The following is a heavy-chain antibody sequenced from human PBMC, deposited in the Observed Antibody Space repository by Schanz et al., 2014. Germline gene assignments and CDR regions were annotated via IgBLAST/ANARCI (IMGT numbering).Heavy chain of an antibody. Sequence: QMQLVESGGGVVQPGRSLRVSCADSGFSFSRDAMHWVRQAPGRGLEWVAFIRYDGSSKYYADSVRGRFTISRDDSKNTLYLQMNSLRPEDTAVYYCAKEDRNHNSDYVYWGQGTLVTVSS. J-gene: IGHJ4*02. CDR3: AKEDRNHNSDYVY. CDR2: IRYDGSSK. CDR1: GFSFSRDA. D-gene: IGHD3-22*01. V-gene: IGHV3-30*02.